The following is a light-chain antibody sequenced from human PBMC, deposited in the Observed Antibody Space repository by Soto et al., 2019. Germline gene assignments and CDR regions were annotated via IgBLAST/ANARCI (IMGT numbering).Light chain of an antibody. Sequence: DIHITQSPSTLSASVGERVTITCRASQSIDSWLAWYQQKPGKAPKLLIYKTSNLESGVPSRFSGSGSGTEFSLTISSLQPDDFATYYCQQYKSFSLTFGGGTKVDIK. CDR2: KTS. CDR3: QQYKSFSLT. V-gene: IGKV1-5*03. CDR1: QSIDSW. J-gene: IGKJ4*01.